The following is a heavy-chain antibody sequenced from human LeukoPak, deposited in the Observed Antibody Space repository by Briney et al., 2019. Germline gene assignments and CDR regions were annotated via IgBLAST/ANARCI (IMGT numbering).Heavy chain of an antibody. J-gene: IGHJ4*02. CDR1: GYTFTGYY. CDR3: ASTWNDATSYLYYFDY. V-gene: IGHV1-2*02. CDR2: INPNSGDT. D-gene: IGHD1-1*01. Sequence: ASVKVSCKASGYTFTGYYMHWVRQAPGQGLEWMGWINPNSGDTNFAQKFQGMVTMTKDTSTSTVYMEVSRLRSDDTAVYYCASTWNDATSYLYYFDYWGQGILVTVSS.